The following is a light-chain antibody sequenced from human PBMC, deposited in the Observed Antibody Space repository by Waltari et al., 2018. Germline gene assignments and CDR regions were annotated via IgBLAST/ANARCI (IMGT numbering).Light chain of an antibody. CDR1: SSDVGDY. J-gene: IGLJ2*01. CDR3: SSYAGSNNLV. V-gene: IGLV2-8*01. CDR2: EVT. Sequence: QSALTQPPSASGSPGQSVTISCTGTSSDVGDYVSWYQQHPGKAPKLMISEVTKRPSGVPERFSGSKSGNTASLTVSGLQGEDEADYYCSSYAGSNNLVFGGGTKLTVL.